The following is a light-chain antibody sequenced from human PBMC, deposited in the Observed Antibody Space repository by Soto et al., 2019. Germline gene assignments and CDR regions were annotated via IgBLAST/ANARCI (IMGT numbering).Light chain of an antibody. CDR2: GNS. CDR3: QSYDSSLSAWV. CDR1: SSNIGANYD. V-gene: IGLV1-40*01. J-gene: IGLJ3*02. Sequence: QSVLTQPPSVSGAPGQRVTISCTGSSSNIGANYDVHWYQHLPGTAPKLLIYGNSNRPSGVPDRFSGSKSGTSASLAITGLQAEDEADYYCQSYDSSLSAWVFGGGTKLT.